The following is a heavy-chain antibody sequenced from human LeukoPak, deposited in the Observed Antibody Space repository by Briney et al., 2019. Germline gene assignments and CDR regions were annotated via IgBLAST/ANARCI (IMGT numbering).Heavy chain of an antibody. V-gene: IGHV4-34*01. D-gene: IGHD4-17*01. J-gene: IGHJ4*02. CDR1: GGSFSGYY. Sequence: SETLSLTCAVYGGSFSGYYWSWIRQPPGKGLEWIEEINHSGSTNYNPSLKSRVTISVDTSKNQFSLKLSSVTAADTAVYYCARLPESGYGVSDYWGQGTLVTVSS. CDR2: INHSGST. CDR3: ARLPESGYGVSDY.